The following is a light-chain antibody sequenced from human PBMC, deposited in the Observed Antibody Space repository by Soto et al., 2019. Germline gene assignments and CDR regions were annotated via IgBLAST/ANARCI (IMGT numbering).Light chain of an antibody. J-gene: IGLJ2*01. V-gene: IGLV4-69*01. CDR3: QTWGTGIV. CDR1: SGHSSYA. CDR2: LNSDGSH. Sequence: QSVLTQSPSASASLGASVKLTCTLSSGHSSYAIAWHQQQPEKGPRYLMKLNSDGSHSKGDGIPDHFSGSSSGAERYLTISSLQSEDEADYYCQTWGTGIVFGGGTKLTVL.